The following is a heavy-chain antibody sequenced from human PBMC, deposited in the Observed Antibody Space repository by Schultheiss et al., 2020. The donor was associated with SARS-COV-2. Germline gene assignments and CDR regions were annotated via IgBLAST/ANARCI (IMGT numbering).Heavy chain of an antibody. J-gene: IGHJ3*02. CDR2: ISYDGSNK. D-gene: IGHD2-8*01. V-gene: IGHV3-30*14. CDR1: GFTFSSYA. CDR3: ARGTVLMVYATLGAFDI. Sequence: GESLKISCAASGFTFSSYAMHWVRQAPGKGLEWVAVISYDGSNKYYADSVKGRFTISRHNSKNTLYLQMNSLRAEDTAVYYCARGTVLMVYATLGAFDIWGQGTMVTVSS.